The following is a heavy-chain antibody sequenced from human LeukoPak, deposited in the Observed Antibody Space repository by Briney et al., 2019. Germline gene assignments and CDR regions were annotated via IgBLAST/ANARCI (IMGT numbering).Heavy chain of an antibody. J-gene: IGHJ6*02. D-gene: IGHD3-16*02. CDR1: GFTFSSYS. CDR3: ARDTRSLMDV. CDR2: ISSNSATV. V-gene: IGHV3-48*01. Sequence: GGSLRLSCAASGFTFSSYSMNWVRQAPGKGPEWLSYISSNSATVYYADSVKGRFTVSRDNAKNSLYLQMSSLGAEDTAVYYCARDTRSLMDVWGQGTTVTVSS.